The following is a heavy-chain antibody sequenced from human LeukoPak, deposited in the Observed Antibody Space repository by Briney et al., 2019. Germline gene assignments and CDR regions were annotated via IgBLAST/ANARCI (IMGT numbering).Heavy chain of an antibody. CDR2: IYHSGST. D-gene: IGHD6-19*01. V-gene: IGHV4-4*02. Sequence: PSGTLSLTCAVSGGSISSSNWWSWVRQPPGKGLEWIGEIYHSGSTNYNPSLKSRVTISVDKSKNQFSLKLSSVTAADTAVYYCAREVSSGWSPMGYWGQGTLVTVSS. J-gene: IGHJ4*02. CDR1: GGSISSSNW. CDR3: AREVSSGWSPMGY.